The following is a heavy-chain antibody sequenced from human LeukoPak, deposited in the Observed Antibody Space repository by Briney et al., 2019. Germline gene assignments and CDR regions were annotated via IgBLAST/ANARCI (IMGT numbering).Heavy chain of an antibody. V-gene: IGHV3-74*01. J-gene: IGHJ6*02. CDR2: INGGGTSI. D-gene: IGHD2-2*01. CDR1: GFTFSSDW. Sequence: GGSLRLSCAASGFTFSSDWMHWVRQVPGEGLVWVSRINGGGTSISYADSVKGRFTISRDNSKNTLYLQMNSLRAEDTAVYYCAREKLLSDYYYGMDVWGQGTTVTVSS. CDR3: AREKLLSDYYYGMDV.